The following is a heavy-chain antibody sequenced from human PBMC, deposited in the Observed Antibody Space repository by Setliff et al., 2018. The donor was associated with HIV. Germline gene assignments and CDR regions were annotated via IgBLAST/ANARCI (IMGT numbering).Heavy chain of an antibody. J-gene: IGHJ4*02. CDR3: ARRGMWSYETGGNPTATFDY. CDR1: GGSINSRSYY. Sequence: SETLSLTCTVSGGSINSRSYYWAWIRQPPGKGLEWVASIYFSGTPYYNPYLKNRVTISVDTSKNKFSLKLSSVTAADTAVYYCARRGMWSYETGGNPTATFDYWGQGVLVTVSS. D-gene: IGHD2-8*02. V-gene: IGHV4-39*01. CDR2: IYFSGTP.